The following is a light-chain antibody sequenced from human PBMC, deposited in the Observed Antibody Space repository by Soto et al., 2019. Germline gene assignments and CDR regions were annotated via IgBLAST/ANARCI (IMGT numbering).Light chain of an antibody. V-gene: IGLV2-14*01. CDR1: SSDVGGYKY. J-gene: IGLJ3*02. Sequence: QSALTQPASVSGSPGQSITISCTGTSSDVGGYKYVSWYQQHPGKSPKLMIYEVSNRPSGVSNRFSGSKSDKTASLTISGLQADDEADYYCSSYTTSSTWVFGGGTKVTVL. CDR3: SSYTTSSTWV. CDR2: EVS.